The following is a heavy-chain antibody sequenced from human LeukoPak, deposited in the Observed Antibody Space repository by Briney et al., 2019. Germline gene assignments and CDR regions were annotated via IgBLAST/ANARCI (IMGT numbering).Heavy chain of an antibody. Sequence: GASVKVSCKASGDTFTGYYMHWVRQAPGQGLEWMGWINPNSGGTNYAQKFQGRVTMTRDTSISTAYMELSRLGSDDTAVYYCARDQVAVTYCLDYWGQGTLVTASS. CDR1: GDTFTGYY. CDR2: INPNSGGT. V-gene: IGHV1-2*02. J-gene: IGHJ4*02. D-gene: IGHD3-22*01. CDR3: ARDQVAVTYCLDY.